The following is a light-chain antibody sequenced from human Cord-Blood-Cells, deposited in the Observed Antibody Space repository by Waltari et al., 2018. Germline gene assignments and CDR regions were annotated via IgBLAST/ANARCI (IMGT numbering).Light chain of an antibody. Sequence: DIQMTQSPSSLSASVGDRVTIPCRASQSISSYLNWYQQKPGKAPKLLIYAASSLQSVVPSRFSGSGSGTDFTLTISSLQPEDFATYYCQQSYSTPITFGQGTRLEIK. CDR1: QSISSY. V-gene: IGKV1-39*01. J-gene: IGKJ5*01. CDR2: AAS. CDR3: QQSYSTPIT.